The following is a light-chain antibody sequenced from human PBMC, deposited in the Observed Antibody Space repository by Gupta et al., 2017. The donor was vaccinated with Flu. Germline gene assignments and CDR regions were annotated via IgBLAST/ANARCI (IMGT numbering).Light chain of an antibody. V-gene: IGLV2-14*01. Sequence: QSALTQPASVSGSPGQAITIPCSGTRSDFGDYNYVSWYQHAPGEAPRLMMLDVGGRPAGVANRFSGSIAGNTASLTISGLQAEDEGDYFCISYASSSSFVFGSGTKVTVL. CDR2: DVG. J-gene: IGLJ1*01. CDR1: RSDFGDYNY. CDR3: ISYASSSSFV.